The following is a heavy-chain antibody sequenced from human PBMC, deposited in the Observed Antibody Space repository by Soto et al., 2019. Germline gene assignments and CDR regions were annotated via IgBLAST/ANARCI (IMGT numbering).Heavy chain of an antibody. V-gene: IGHV3-30*18. D-gene: IGHD1-1*01. CDR2: ISYDGRNT. J-gene: IGHJ4*02. CDR1: GYTFNNYA. CDR3: AKETTRFAVPPALDY. Sequence: QLQLVESGGGVVQPGRSLRLSCAASGYTFNNYAMHWVRLAAGKGLEWVAGISYDGRNTFYADSVKGRFTISRDNSKNTLSLQMNSLRAEDTAVYYCAKETTRFAVPPALDYWGQGTLVTVS.